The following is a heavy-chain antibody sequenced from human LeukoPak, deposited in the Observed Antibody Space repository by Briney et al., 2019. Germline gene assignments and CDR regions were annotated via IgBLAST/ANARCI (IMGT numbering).Heavy chain of an antibody. CDR3: AKDGTGCGGDCYSDY. CDR2: ITYSSGNT. CDR1: GFTFSAYG. J-gene: IGHJ4*02. V-gene: IGHV3-23*01. Sequence: GGSLRLSCASSGFTFSAYGMSWFRQAPGKGLEWVSAITYSSGNTYYADSVKGRFTISRDNSKNTLYLQMNSLRAEDTALYYCAKDGTGCGGDCYSDYWGQGTLVTVSS. D-gene: IGHD2-21*02.